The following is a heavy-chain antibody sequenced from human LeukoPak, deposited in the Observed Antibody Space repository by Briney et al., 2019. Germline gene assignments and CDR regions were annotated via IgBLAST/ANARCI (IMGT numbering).Heavy chain of an antibody. CDR1: GYTFTGYY. D-gene: IGHD6-19*01. CDR3: ARTQEAGYSSDWYDSYYYYYMDV. CDR2: INPNSGGT. J-gene: IGHJ6*03. V-gene: IGHV1-2*02. Sequence: ASVKVSCKASGYTFTGYYMHWVRQAPGQGLEWMGWINPNSGGTNYAQKFQGRVTMTRDTSISTAYMELSRLRSDDTAVYYCARTQEAGYSSDWYDSYYYYYMDVWGKGTTVTISS.